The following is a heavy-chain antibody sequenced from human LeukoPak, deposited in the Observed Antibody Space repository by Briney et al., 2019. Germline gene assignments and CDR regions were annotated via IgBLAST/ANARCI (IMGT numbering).Heavy chain of an antibody. Sequence: PGGSLRLSCAASGFTFSSYAMHWVRQAPGKGLEWVAVISYDGSNKYYADSVKGRFTISRDNSKNTLYLQMNSLRAEDTAVYYCARVRAMYYYGSGSYFDYWGQGTLVTVSS. CDR1: GFTFSSYA. V-gene: IGHV3-30*04. D-gene: IGHD3-10*01. CDR3: ARVRAMYYYGSGSYFDY. J-gene: IGHJ4*02. CDR2: ISYDGSNK.